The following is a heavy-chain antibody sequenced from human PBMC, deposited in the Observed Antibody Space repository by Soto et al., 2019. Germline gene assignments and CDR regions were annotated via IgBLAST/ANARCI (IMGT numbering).Heavy chain of an antibody. D-gene: IGHD3-10*01. Sequence: QLQLQESGPGLVKPSETLSLTCTVSGGSISSSTYYWGWIRQPPGKGLEWIGSIYYSGSTYYNPSLKSRVTISVETSKNQFSLKLSSVTVADTAVYYCARHGSGSYYNNWFDPWGQGTLVTVSS. J-gene: IGHJ5*02. V-gene: IGHV4-39*01. CDR3: ARHGSGSYYNNWFDP. CDR2: IYYSGST. CDR1: GGSISSSTYY.